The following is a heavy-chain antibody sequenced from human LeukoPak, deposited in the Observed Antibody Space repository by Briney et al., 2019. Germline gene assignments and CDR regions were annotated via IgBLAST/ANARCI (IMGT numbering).Heavy chain of an antibody. CDR1: GGSFSGYY. CDR3: ARSPPLQRYSSSWYRPPVSFDY. J-gene: IGHJ4*02. V-gene: IGHV4-34*01. CDR2: INHSGST. Sequence: PSETLSLTCAVYGGSFSGYYWSWIRQPPGKGLEWIGEINHSGSTNYNPSLKSRVTISVDTSKNQFSLKLSSVTAADTAGYYCARSPPLQRYSSSWYRPPVSFDYWGQGTLVTVSS. D-gene: IGHD6-13*01.